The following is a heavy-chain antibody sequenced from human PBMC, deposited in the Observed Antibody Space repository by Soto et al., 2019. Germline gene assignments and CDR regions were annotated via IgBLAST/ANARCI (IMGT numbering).Heavy chain of an antibody. CDR1: GGSVNSGNYY. Sequence: QVQLQQWGAGLLKPSETLSLTCAVYGGSVNSGNYYWSWIRQPPGKGLEWIGEMSHSGGTHFNPSLKSRVTISVDTSKNQFSLKMSSGTAAATALSYCARVERGTATTVVDAFDIWGPGTLVTVSS. D-gene: IGHD1-1*01. J-gene: IGHJ3*02. CDR2: MSHSGGT. CDR3: ARVERGTATTVVDAFDI. V-gene: IGHV4-34*01.